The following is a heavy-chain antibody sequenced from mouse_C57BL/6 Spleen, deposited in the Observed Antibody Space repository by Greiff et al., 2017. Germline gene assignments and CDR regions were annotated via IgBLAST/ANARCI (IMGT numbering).Heavy chain of an antibody. D-gene: IGHD4-1*01. CDR2: ISSSSSTN. CDR1: GFTFSDYG. CDR3: ATGTDFDY. Sequence: EVQVEESGGGLVKPGGSLKLSCAASGFTFSDYGMHWVRQAPEKGLEWVAYISSSSSTNYYADTVKGRFTISRDNAKNTLFLQMTSLRSEDTAMYYCATGTDFDYWGQGTTLTVSS. V-gene: IGHV5-17*01. J-gene: IGHJ2*01.